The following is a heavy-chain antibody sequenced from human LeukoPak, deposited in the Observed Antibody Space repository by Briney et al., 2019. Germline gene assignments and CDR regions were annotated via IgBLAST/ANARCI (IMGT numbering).Heavy chain of an antibody. CDR3: AKVSPYYYYMDV. J-gene: IGHJ6*03. CDR1: GFTFSSCG. V-gene: IGHV3-33*06. CDR2: IWYDGSNK. Sequence: GRSLRLSCAASGFTFSSCGMHWVRQAPGKGLEWVAVIWYDGSNKYYADSVKGRFTISRDNSKNTLYLQMNSLRAEDTAVYYCAKVSPYYYYMDVWGKGTTVTVSS.